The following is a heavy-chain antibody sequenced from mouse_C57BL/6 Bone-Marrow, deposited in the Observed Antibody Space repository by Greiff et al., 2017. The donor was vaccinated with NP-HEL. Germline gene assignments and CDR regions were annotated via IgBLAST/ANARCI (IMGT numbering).Heavy chain of an antibody. CDR2: IYPGDGDT. J-gene: IGHJ2*01. Sequence: VQRVEPGAELVKPGASVNISCKASGYAFSSHWTNWVTQRPGTGLEWIGQIYPGDGDTNYNGKFTGRATLTADKSSSTAYMQLSSLTSEDSAVYFGARERVFYGVDYWGQGTTLTVPS. CDR3: ARERVFYGVDY. D-gene: IGHD2-13*01. CDR1: GYAFSSHW. V-gene: IGHV1-80*01.